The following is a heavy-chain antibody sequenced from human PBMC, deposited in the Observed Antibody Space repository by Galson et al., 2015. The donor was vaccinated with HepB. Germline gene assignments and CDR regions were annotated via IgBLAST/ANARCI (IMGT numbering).Heavy chain of an antibody. CDR2: ISSSGNTI. V-gene: IGHV3-48*03. Sequence: SLRLSCAASGFRFSSYEMNWVRQAPGKGLEWLSYISSSGNTIYYADSVKGRFTISRDNAKKSLYLRMDSLRGEDTAVYYCARDSTSWFYFDFWGQGTLVSGAS. CDR3: ARDSTSWFYFDF. J-gene: IGHJ4*02. D-gene: IGHD2-2*01. CDR1: GFRFSSYE.